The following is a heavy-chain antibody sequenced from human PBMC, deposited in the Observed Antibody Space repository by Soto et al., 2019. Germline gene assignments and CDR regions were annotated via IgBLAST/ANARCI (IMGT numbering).Heavy chain of an antibody. Sequence: PSETLSLTCSVSGDSISSNSYYWDWIRQPPGKGLEWIGSIYYIGSTYYNPSLKSRVTISVDTSKNQFSLKLNSVTAADTAVYYCARHDRLLTGTRYNWFDPWGQGTLVTVSS. V-gene: IGHV4-39*01. CDR1: GDSISSNSYY. CDR3: ARHDRLLTGTRYNWFDP. D-gene: IGHD1-7*01. J-gene: IGHJ5*02. CDR2: IYYIGST.